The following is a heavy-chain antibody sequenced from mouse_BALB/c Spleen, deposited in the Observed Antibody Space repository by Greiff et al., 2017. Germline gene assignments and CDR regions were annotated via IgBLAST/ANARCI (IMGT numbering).Heavy chain of an antibody. CDR3: TRGAYDGKLTGDY. CDR2: INPSNGGT. CDR1: GYTFTSYY. D-gene: IGHD2-10*01. Sequence: QVQLQQSGAELVKPGASVKLSCKASGYTFTSYYMYWVKQRPGQGLEWIGEINPSNGGTNFNEKFKSKATLTVDKSSSTAYMQLSSLTSEDSAVYYCTRGAYDGKLTGDYWGQGTSVTVSS. V-gene: IGHV1S81*02. J-gene: IGHJ4*01.